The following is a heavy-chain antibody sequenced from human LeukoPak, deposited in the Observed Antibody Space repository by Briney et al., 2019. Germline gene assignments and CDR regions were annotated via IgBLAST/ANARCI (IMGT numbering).Heavy chain of an antibody. CDR2: IYYSGST. J-gene: IGHJ5*02. Sequence: SETLSLTCTVSGGSISSSSYYRGWIRQPPGKGLEWIGSIYYSGSTYYNPSLKSRVTISVDTSKNQFSLKLSSVTAADTAVYYCARVQNGDYDSGWFDPWGQGTLVTVSS. D-gene: IGHD4-17*01. CDR3: ARVQNGDYDSGWFDP. CDR1: GGSISSSSYY. V-gene: IGHV4-39*01.